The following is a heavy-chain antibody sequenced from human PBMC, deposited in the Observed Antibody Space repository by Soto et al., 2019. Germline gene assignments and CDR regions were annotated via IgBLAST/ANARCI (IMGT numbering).Heavy chain of an antibody. CDR1: GFTFNNYA. CDR3: ARDPKTSGGQHWAFNYFDS. Sequence: SLRLSCAASGFTFNNYAMSWVRQAPGEGLEWVSAISGVADSTYYADSVKGRFTISRDNSKNMLYLQMNTLRAEDTAVYYCARDPKTSGGQHWAFNYFDSWGQGTLVTVSS. J-gene: IGHJ4*02. V-gene: IGHV3-23*01. D-gene: IGHD7-27*01. CDR2: ISGVADST.